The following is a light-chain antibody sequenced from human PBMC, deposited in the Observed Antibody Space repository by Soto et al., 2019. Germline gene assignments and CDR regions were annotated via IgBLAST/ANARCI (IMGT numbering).Light chain of an antibody. V-gene: IGKV3-20*01. J-gene: IGKJ1*01. Sequence: EIVLTQSPGTLSLFPGESATLSCRASQSVSSKYLVWYQQRPGQAPSLLIYGASSRATGIPDRFSGSGSGTDFTLTISRLEPEDFAVYYCQQYGGSPRTFGQGTRVEIK. CDR3: QQYGGSPRT. CDR1: QSVSSKY. CDR2: GAS.